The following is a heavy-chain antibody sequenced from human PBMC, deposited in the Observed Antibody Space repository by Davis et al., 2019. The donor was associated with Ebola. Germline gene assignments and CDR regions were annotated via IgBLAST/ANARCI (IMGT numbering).Heavy chain of an antibody. Sequence: SETLSLTCTVSGGSISSSSYYWGWIRQPPGKGLEWIGEINHSGSTNYNPSLKSRVTISVDTSKNQFSLKLSSVTAADTAVYYCASHRGGWYYYYMDVWGKGTTVTVSS. J-gene: IGHJ6*03. D-gene: IGHD6-19*01. CDR1: GGSISSSSYY. V-gene: IGHV4-39*07. CDR3: ASHRGGWYYYYMDV. CDR2: INHSGST.